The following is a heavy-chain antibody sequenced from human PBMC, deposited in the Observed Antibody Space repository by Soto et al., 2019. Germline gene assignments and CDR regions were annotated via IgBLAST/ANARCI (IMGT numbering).Heavy chain of an antibody. J-gene: IGHJ4*02. CDR1: GGTFNTYT. V-gene: IGHV1-69*06. D-gene: IGHD1-26*01. CDR2: INPMSDSA. Sequence: QVQLVQSGAELKKPGPSVNVSCAASGGTFNTYTINWVRQAPGQGLEWIGQINPMSDSANYAQRFQGRVTISADNSTNIAYMELSGLRSEDTALYYCATWRTYSGSYCFDYWGQGTLVSVSS. CDR3: ATWRTYSGSYCFDY.